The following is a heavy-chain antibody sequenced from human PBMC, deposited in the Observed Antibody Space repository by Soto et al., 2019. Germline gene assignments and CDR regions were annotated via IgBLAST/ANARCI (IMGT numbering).Heavy chain of an antibody. Sequence: ETXCXTXTVSGGXSSSTSYYGGRIRXXPGKGLERIGSIYTRGNTYYNPSLKSRDTISVDTSKSPLSLKLSSVTAADTVFFYCAGQSYESRGYYYAYCGQGTLVTVSS. CDR3: AGQSYESRGYYYAY. CDR1: GGXSSSTSYY. J-gene: IGHJ4*02. V-gene: IGHV4-39*01. D-gene: IGHD3-22*01. CDR2: IYTRGNT.